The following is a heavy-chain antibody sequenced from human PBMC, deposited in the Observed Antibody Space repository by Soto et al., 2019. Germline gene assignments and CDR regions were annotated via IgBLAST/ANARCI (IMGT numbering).Heavy chain of an antibody. V-gene: IGHV3-21*01. CDR1: GFTFSTYS. D-gene: IGHD1-26*01. CDR2: ISSSSSYI. J-gene: IGHJ4*02. Sequence: GGSLRLSCAASGFTFSTYSMNWVRQAPGKGLEWVSSISSSSSYIYYADSVKGRFTISRDNAKNSLYLQMNSLRAEDTAVYYCARDLPNPPAEPLWGQGALRTGFS. CDR3: ARDLPNPPAEPL.